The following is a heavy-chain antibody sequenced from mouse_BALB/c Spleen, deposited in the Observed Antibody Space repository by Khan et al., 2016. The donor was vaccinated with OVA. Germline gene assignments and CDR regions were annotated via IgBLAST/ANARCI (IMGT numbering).Heavy chain of an antibody. V-gene: IGHV3-2*02. Sequence: EVQLVETGPGLVKPSQSLSLTCTVTGYSITSDYAWNWIRQFPGNKLEWMVYISYSGNTKYNPSLKSRISITRDTSENQFFLQLNSVTIEDTATYYCARIYGGDFDYWGQGTTLTVSS. CDR3: ARIYGGDFDY. J-gene: IGHJ2*01. CDR1: GYSITSDYA. D-gene: IGHD1-1*01. CDR2: ISYSGNT.